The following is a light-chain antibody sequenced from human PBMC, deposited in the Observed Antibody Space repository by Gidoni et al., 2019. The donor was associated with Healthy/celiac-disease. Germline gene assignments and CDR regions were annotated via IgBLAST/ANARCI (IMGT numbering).Light chain of an antibody. CDR2: GAS. V-gene: IGKV3-20*01. CDR1: QSVISSY. CDR3: QQYGSSPYT. Sequence: DIMFTQSPGTLSLSQGERATLSGRASQSVISSYLAWYQQKPGQAPRLLINGASSRATGIPHRFSGSGSGTDLTLTISRLEPEDFAVYYWQQYGSSPYTFGQGTKLEIK. J-gene: IGKJ2*01.